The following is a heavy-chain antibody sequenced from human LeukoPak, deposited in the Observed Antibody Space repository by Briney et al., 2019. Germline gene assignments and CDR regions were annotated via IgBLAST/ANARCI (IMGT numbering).Heavy chain of an antibody. J-gene: IGHJ4*02. CDR1: GFTFSSYG. CDR3: ELTIRGQGAY. D-gene: IGHD4/OR15-4a*01. Sequence: GGSLRLSCAAPGFTFSSYGIHWVRQAPGKGLEWVAFIWYDGSNKYYADSVKGRFTISRDNSKNTLYLQMNSLRADDTAVYYCELTIRGQGAYWGQGTLVTVSS. V-gene: IGHV3-30*02. CDR2: IWYDGSNK.